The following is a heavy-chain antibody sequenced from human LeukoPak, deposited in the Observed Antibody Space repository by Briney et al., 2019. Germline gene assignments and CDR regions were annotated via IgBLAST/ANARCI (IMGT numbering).Heavy chain of an antibody. CDR3: ARDGDTMVRGGDYYYYGMDV. D-gene: IGHD3-10*01. Sequence: GGSLRLSCAASGFTVSSNYMSWVRQAPGKGLEWVSVIYSGGSTYYADSVKGRFTISRDNAKNSLYLQMNSLRAEDTAVYYCARDGDTMVRGGDYYYYGMDVWGQGTTVTVSS. V-gene: IGHV3-53*01. CDR1: GFTVSSNY. CDR2: IYSGGST. J-gene: IGHJ6*02.